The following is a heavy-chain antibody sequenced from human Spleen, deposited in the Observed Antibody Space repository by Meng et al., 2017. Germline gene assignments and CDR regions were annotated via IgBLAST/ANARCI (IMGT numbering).Heavy chain of an antibody. V-gene: IGHV4-39*07. J-gene: IGHJ5*02. CDR1: GGSISSSSYY. CDR3: ARGLNWFDP. Sequence: QLPLQESGPGLVKPSETLSLTCTVSGGSISSSSYYWGWIRQPPGKGLEWIGSMYYRGSTYYNPSLKSRATISVDTSKNQFSLKLSSVTAADTAVYYCARGLNWFDPWGQGTLVTVSS. CDR2: MYYRGST.